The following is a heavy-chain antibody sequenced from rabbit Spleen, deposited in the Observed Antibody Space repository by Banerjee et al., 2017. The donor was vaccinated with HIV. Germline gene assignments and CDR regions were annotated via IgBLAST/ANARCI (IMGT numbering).Heavy chain of an antibody. D-gene: IGHD7-1*01. Sequence: QEQLEESGGDLVKPEGSLTLTCTASGFSFSSSYYMCWVRQAPGKGPEWIACTAGGRSAFTYYASWAKGRFTISKTSSTTVTLQMTSLTAADTATYFCAREVEIYTGYVGYGVPNYGMDLWGPGTLVTVS. CDR2: TAGGRSAFT. CDR3: AREVEIYTGYVGYGVPNYGMDL. CDR1: GFSFSSSYY. V-gene: IGHV1S45*01. J-gene: IGHJ6*01.